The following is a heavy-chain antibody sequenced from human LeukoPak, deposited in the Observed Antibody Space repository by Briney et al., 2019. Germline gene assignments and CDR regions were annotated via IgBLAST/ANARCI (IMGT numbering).Heavy chain of an antibody. CDR1: GYSISSGYY. Sequence: SETLSLTCTVSGYSISSGYYWGWIRQPPGKGLEWIGSIYYSGSTYYNPSLKSRVTISVDTSKNQFSLKLSSVTAADTAVYYCARLVVVPAAADYWGQGTLVTVSS. CDR2: IYYSGST. D-gene: IGHD2-2*01. V-gene: IGHV4-38-2*02. CDR3: ARLVVVPAAADY. J-gene: IGHJ4*02.